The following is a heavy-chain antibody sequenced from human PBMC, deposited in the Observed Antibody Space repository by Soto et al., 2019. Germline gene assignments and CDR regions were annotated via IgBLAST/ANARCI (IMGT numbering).Heavy chain of an antibody. CDR2: ISASGDGT. CDR3: AKEGVVVPTLGWFDA. J-gene: IGHJ5*02. V-gene: IGHV3-23*01. D-gene: IGHD2-2*01. CDR1: GITFNTYA. Sequence: GGALSLSCAASGITFNTYAMSWVRHGRGKGLEWVSGISASGDGTYYADSVKGRFTISRDNSRNTLYLQMSNLRAEDTAIYYCAKEGVVVPTLGWFDAWGQGTLVTVSS.